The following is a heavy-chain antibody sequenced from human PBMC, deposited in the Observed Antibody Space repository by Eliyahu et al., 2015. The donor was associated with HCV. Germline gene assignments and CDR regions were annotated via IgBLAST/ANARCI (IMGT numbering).Heavy chain of an antibody. CDR1: GGTFSSSS. CDR3: ARGTGDSSGSRPSPFNY. D-gene: IGHD3-22*01. CDR2: IIPIFGTA. Sequence: QVQLVQSGAEVKKPGSSVKVSCXASGGTFSSSSISWVRQAPGQGPEWMGGIIPIFGTAHYAQKFQGRVTITADDSTATAYMELSSLRSEDTAVYFCARGTGDSSGSRPSPFNYWGQGTLVTVSS. V-gene: IGHV1-69*01. J-gene: IGHJ4*02.